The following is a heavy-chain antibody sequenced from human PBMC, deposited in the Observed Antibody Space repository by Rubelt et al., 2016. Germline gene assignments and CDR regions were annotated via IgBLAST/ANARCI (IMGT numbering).Heavy chain of an antibody. V-gene: IGHV4-34*01. D-gene: IGHD1-7*01. CDR3: ARGSIWNGNYAVQGP. CDR1: GGSFSGYY. CDR2: IHHSGST. J-gene: IGHJ4*02. Sequence: QVQLQQWGAGLLKPLETLSLTCAVSGGSFSGYYWSWIRQLPGKGLEWIGEIHHSGSTNYNPSLKMRVTISVDTSKNQFSRKLSAVTAAETAVYYWARGSIWNGNYAVQGPWGQGTLVTVYS.